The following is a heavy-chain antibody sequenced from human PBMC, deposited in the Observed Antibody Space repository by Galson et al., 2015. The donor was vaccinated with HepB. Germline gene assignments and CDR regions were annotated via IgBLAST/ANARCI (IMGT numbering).Heavy chain of an antibody. D-gene: IGHD3-10*01. CDR3: VRVQMVRRDATSVNSTDG. V-gene: IGHV1-8*01. CDR2: MNPNSGNT. CDR1: GFTFTNYD. J-gene: IGHJ6*02. Sequence: SVKVSCKASGFTFTNYDINWVRQATGQGLEWMGCMNPNSGNTGYAQKFQGRVTMTRITSISTAYMELRSLRSADTAVYYCVRVQMVRRDATSVNSTDGWGQGTTVTVSS.